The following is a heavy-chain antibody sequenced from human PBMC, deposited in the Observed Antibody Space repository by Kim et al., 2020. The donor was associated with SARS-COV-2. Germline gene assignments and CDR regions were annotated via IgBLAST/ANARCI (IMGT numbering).Heavy chain of an antibody. Sequence: GGSLRLSCAASGFTFSSYAMSWVRQAPGKGLEWVSAISGSGGSTYYADSVKGRFTISRDNSKNTMYLQMNSLRAEDTAVYYCAKVWSPVLRFLEWLFDYWGQETLVTVSS. CDR3: AKVWSPVLRFLEWLFDY. D-gene: IGHD3-3*01. V-gene: IGHV3-23*01. CDR2: ISGSGGST. CDR1: GFTFSSYA. J-gene: IGHJ4*02.